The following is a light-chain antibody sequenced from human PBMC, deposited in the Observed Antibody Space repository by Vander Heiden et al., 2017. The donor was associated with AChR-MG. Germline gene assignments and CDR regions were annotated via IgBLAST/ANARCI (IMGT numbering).Light chain of an antibody. J-gene: IGKJ4*01. CDR2: GAS. CDR3: QQYKRWPLT. CDR1: ESVTSD. V-gene: IGKV3-15*01. Sequence: ETLLTPSPVTLSVSPGETATLTCSASESVTSDLAWYQQKGGQAPRLLIYGASRRATGIPPRFSGSGSETEFTLTISSVQSEDFAVYHCQQYKRWPLTFGGGTKVDIK.